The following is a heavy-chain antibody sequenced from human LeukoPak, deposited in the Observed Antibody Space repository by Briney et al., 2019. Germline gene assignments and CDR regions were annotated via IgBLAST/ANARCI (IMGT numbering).Heavy chain of an antibody. CDR1: GFTFSSYG. CDR2: ITSDGSSR. V-gene: IGHV3-74*01. Sequence: PGGSLRLSCAASGFTFSSYGMHWVRQEPGKGLVWVSYITSDGSSRSYADSVKGRFTISRDNAKNTLYLQMNSLRAEETAVYYCARGARDAFDIWGQGKMVTVSS. D-gene: IGHD4/OR15-4a*01. J-gene: IGHJ3*02. CDR3: ARGARDAFDI.